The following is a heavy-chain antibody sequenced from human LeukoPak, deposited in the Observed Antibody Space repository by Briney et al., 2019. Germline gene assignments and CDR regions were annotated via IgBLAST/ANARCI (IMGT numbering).Heavy chain of an antibody. D-gene: IGHD3-16*01. CDR1: GFTYTNYW. CDR3: ARGSMHVYHLYTDY. CDR2: IKQDGSER. J-gene: IGHJ4*02. V-gene: IGHV3-7*01. Sequence: PGGSLRLSCAASGFTYTNYWVSWFRQAPGQGLEWVASIKQDGSERYYADPVKGRFTISRDNAKNSLFLQLSSLRVEDTAVYYCARGSMHVYHLYTDYWGQGTLVTVSS.